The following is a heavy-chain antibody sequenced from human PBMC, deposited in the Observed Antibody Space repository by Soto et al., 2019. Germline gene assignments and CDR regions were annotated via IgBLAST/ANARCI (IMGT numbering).Heavy chain of an antibody. CDR2: ISGSGGST. Sequence: GGSLRLSCEASGFTFSSYAMSWVRQAPGEGLEWVSAISGSGGSTYYADSVKGRFTISRDNSKNTLYLQMNSLRAEDTAVYYCAKVTQYLRFLEWCLDYWGQGTLVTVSS. CDR3: AKVTQYLRFLEWCLDY. V-gene: IGHV3-23*01. J-gene: IGHJ4*02. D-gene: IGHD3-3*01. CDR1: GFTFSSYA.